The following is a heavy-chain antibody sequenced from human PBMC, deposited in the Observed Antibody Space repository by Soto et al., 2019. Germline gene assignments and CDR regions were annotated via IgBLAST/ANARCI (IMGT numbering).Heavy chain of an antibody. J-gene: IGHJ4*02. CDR2: ISYDGSNK. V-gene: IGHV3-30*03. Sequence: QVQLVESGGGVVQPGRSLRLSCAASGFTFSHYGMPWVRQAPGKGLEWLAVISYDGSNKHYADSVKGRFTVSRDNSKNTLYLQMNSLRAEDTAVYFCARYSGKYQGPIDYWGQGTLVTVSS. D-gene: IGHD1-26*01. CDR1: GFTFSHYG. CDR3: ARYSGKYQGPIDY.